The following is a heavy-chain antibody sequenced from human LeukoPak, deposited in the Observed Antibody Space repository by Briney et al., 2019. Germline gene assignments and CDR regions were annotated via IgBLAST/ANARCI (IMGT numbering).Heavy chain of an antibody. V-gene: IGHV1-69*04. J-gene: IGHJ5*02. CDR1: GGTFSSYA. CDR2: IIPILGIA. Sequence: SVKVSCKASGGTFSSYAISWVRQAPGQGLEWMERIIPILGIANYAQKFQGRVTITADKSTSTAYMELSSLRSEDTAVYYCARVNCGGDCSNWFDPWGQGTLVTVSS. D-gene: IGHD2-21*02. CDR3: ARVNCGGDCSNWFDP.